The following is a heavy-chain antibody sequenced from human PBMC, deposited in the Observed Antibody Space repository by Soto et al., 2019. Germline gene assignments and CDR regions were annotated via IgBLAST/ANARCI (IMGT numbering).Heavy chain of an antibody. V-gene: IGHV3-7*01. J-gene: IGHJ5*01. CDR3: ARDRVVVAATPSWFDS. CDR1: GFTFSFYW. Sequence: EVQLVESGGGLVQPGGSLRLSCAASGFTFSFYWMSWVRQVPGKGLEWVANIRPDGTEKYYVDSVKGRFTISRDTANNSLFRQMNSSRAAETDLYFCARDRVVVAATPSWFDSWGQGTLVTVSS. D-gene: IGHD2-15*01. CDR2: IRPDGTEK.